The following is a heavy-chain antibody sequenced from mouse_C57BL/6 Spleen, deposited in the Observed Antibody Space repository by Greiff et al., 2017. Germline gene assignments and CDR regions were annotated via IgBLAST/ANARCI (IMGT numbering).Heavy chain of an antibody. CDR3: ERREDGDCIRDWYFDV. CDR1: GYSFTGYY. D-gene: IGHD2-3*01. V-gene: IGHV1-42*01. CDR2: INPSTGGT. Sequence: VQLQQSGPELVKPGASVKISCKASGYSFTGYYMNWVKQSPEKSLEWIGEINPSTGGTTYNQKFKAKATLTVDKSSSTAYMQLKSLTSEDSAVYYCERREDGDCIRDWYFDVWGTGTTVTVSS. J-gene: IGHJ1*03.